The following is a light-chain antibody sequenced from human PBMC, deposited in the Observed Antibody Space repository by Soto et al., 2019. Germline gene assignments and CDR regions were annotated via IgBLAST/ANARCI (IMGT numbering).Light chain of an antibody. CDR2: EVN. CDR3: GAHAGSNTWV. CDR1: SSDIGAYNY. V-gene: IGLV2-8*01. Sequence: QSALAQSPSASGSPGQSVTISCTGSSSDIGAYNYVSWYQQHPGRAPKLIIYEVNKRPSGVPDRFSGPKSGNTASLTVSGLQADDEADYFCGAHAGSNTWVFGGGTKLTVL. J-gene: IGLJ3*02.